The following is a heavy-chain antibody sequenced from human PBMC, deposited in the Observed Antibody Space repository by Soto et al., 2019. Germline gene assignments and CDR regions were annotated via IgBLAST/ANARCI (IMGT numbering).Heavy chain of an antibody. CDR2: ISYDGSNK. CDR1: GFTLSSYG. Sequence: AGSLTLTCAASGFTLSSYGMYWVRQAPGKGLEWVAVISYDGSNKYYADSVKGRFTISRDNSKNTLYVQMNSLRAEDTAVYYCSKHSRLPKKPFIYFYGMDVWGQGTTVTVSS. D-gene: IGHD2-15*01. CDR3: SKHSRLPKKPFIYFYGMDV. V-gene: IGHV3-30*18. J-gene: IGHJ6*02.